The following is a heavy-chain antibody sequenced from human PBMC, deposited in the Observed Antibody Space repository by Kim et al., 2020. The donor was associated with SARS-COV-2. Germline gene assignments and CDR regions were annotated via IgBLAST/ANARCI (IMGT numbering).Heavy chain of an antibody. V-gene: IGHV3-21*01. D-gene: IGHD2-15*01. J-gene: IGHJ4*02. CDR2: ISTSSYR. Sequence: GGSLRLSCAASGFAFSSFNMNWVRQDPGKGLEWVSSISTSSYRFYADSVKGRFTISRDNAQNLLYLQMNSLRAEDTAIYYCASEDCSDSTCYYWGQGALVTVSS. CDR3: ASEDCSDSTCYY. CDR1: GFAFSSFN.